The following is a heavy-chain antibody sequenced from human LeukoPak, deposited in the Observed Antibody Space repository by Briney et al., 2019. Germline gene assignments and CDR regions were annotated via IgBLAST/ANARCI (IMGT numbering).Heavy chain of an antibody. CDR2: IYHIGST. CDR3: ASRYIRGDTYGFDI. Sequence: SETLSLTCAVSGGSISSSNWWSWVRRPPGKGLEWIGEIYHIGSTNYNPSLKSRVTISVDKSKNQFSLKLSSVTAADTAVYYCASRYIRGDTYGFDIWGQGTTVTVSS. J-gene: IGHJ3*02. CDR1: GGSISSSNW. V-gene: IGHV4-4*02. D-gene: IGHD3-10*01.